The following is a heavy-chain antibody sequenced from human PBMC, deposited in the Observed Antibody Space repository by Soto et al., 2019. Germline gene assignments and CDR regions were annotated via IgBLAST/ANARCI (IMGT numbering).Heavy chain of an antibody. V-gene: IGHV3-30*18. Sequence: QVQLVESGGGVVQPGRSLRLSWAASGFTFSSYGMHWVRQAPGKGLEWVAGISYDGSNKYYADSVKGRFTISRDNHMKKPYLQMNSLRAEDTAVYYCEKDRDFAVPGMAVWGQGPTVTVSS. J-gene: IGHJ6*02. D-gene: IGHD3-3*01. CDR2: ISYDGSNK. CDR1: GFTFSSYG. CDR3: EKDRDFAVPGMAV.